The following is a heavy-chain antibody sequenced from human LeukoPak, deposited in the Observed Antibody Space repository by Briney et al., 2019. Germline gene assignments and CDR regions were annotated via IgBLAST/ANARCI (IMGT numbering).Heavy chain of an antibody. CDR1: GFTFSSYG. J-gene: IGHJ6*03. D-gene: IGHD6-6*01. V-gene: IGHV3-30*02. Sequence: PGGSLRLSCAASGFTFSSYGMHWVRQAPGKGLEWVAFIRYDGSNKYYADSVKGRFTISRDNSKNTLYLQMNSLRAEDTAVYYCARDDSSSSTHGGYYYYMDVWGKGTTVTVSS. CDR2: IRYDGSNK. CDR3: ARDDSSSSTHGGYYYYMDV.